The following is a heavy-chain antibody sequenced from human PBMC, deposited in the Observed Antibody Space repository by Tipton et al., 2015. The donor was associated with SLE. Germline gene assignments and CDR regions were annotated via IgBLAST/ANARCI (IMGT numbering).Heavy chain of an antibody. D-gene: IGHD2-15*01. CDR3: ARDGRGYCDNSGCSEYHWFDP. V-gene: IGHV4-59*11. CDR1: GGSISSHY. J-gene: IGHJ5*02. CDR2: IYYRGNT. Sequence: TLSLTCTVSGGSISSHYWSWFRQPPGKGLEWIGYIYYRGNTKYNPSLNSRVTISLDTSRTQFSLKLSSVTAADTAVYYCARDGRGYCDNSGCSEYHWFDPWGQGILVTVSS.